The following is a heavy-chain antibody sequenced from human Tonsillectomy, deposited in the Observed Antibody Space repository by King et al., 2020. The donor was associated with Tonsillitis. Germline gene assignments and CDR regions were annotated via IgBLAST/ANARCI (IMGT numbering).Heavy chain of an antibody. Sequence: QLVQSGGGLVQPGRSLRLSCTRSGFNFAEYAMKWFRQAPGEGLEWGGFIRSKDYGGTTEYAAPRKGRFTISRDDSKSIAYLQMNSLKTEDTAVYYCTATYYYGSGSGYYFDYWGQGPLVTVSS. CDR2: IRSKDYGGTT. V-gene: IGHV3-49*03. CDR1: GFNFAEYA. D-gene: IGHD3-10*01. CDR3: TATYYYGSGSGYYFDY. J-gene: IGHJ4*02.